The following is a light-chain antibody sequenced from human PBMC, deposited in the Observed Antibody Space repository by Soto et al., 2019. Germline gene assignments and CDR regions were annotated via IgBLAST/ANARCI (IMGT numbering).Light chain of an antibody. CDR3: SSYTSSSTVL. J-gene: IGLJ2*01. CDR1: NEDIRSYKY. Sequence: QSALTQPASVSGSPGQWISISCIGTNEDIRSYKYVSWYQQHPGKAPKLIIFDVSDRPSGFSDRFSGSKSGSTASLTISGLQPEDEADYYCSSYTSSSTVLFGGGTKVTVL. V-gene: IGLV2-14*03. CDR2: DVS.